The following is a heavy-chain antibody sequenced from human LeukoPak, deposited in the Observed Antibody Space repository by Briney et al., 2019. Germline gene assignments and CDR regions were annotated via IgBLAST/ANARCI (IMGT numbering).Heavy chain of an antibody. CDR2: INHSGST. CDR1: GGSISSYY. D-gene: IGHD3-10*01. Sequence: SETLSLTCTVSGGSISSYYWSWIRQPPGKGLEWIGEINHSGSTNYNPSLKSRVTISVDTSKNQFSLKLSSVTAADTAVYYCARYMVRGVILAPLFDYWGQGTLVTVSS. J-gene: IGHJ4*02. CDR3: ARYMVRGVILAPLFDY. V-gene: IGHV4-34*01.